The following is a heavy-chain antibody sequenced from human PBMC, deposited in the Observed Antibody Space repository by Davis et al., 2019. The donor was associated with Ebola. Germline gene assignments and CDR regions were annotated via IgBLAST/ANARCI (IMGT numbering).Heavy chain of an antibody. CDR3: ARDRYTDFYYYYGMDV. V-gene: IGHV4-61*01. CDR2: IYYSGST. D-gene: IGHD1-1*01. J-gene: IGHJ6*02. CDR1: GGSVSSCCYY. Sequence: SETLSLTCTVSGGSVSSCCYYWSWIRQPPGKGLEWIGYIYYSGSTNYNPSLKSRVTISVDTSKNQFSLKLSSVTAADTAVYYCARDRYTDFYYYYGMDVWGQGTTVTVSS.